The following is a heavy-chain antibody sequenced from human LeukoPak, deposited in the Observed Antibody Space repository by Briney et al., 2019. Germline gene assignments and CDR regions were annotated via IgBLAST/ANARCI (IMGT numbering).Heavy chain of an antibody. Sequence: HPGRSLRLSCAASGFAFTSYGMHWVRQAPGKGLEWVANIWNDGTKAYYTESVKGRFSISRDDSKNTLALQMNSLRAEDTAVYYCVRSNGGVPIGGGHSSGWADYWGQGTLVTVSS. D-gene: IGHD6-19*01. J-gene: IGHJ4*02. CDR2: IWNDGTKA. CDR1: GFAFTSYG. CDR3: VRSNGGVPIGGGHSSGWADY. V-gene: IGHV3-33*01.